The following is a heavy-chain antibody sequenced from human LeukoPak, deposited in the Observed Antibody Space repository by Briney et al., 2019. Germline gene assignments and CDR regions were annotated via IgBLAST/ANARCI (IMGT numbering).Heavy chain of an antibody. CDR2: IYSDGGT. CDR3: ARESSWSFDY. V-gene: IGHV3-66*01. CDR1: GLTVSSSY. J-gene: IGHJ4*03. Sequence: GGSLRLSCAASGLTVSSSYMSWVRQAPGKGLEWVSVIYSDGGTYYADSVKDRFTISRDNSKNTLYLQMNSLRAEDTALYYCARESSWSFDYWGQGTTVTVSS. D-gene: IGHD6-13*01.